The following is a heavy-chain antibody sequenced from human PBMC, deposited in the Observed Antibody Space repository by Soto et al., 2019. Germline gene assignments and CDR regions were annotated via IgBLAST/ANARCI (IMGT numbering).Heavy chain of an antibody. J-gene: IGHJ6*02. D-gene: IGHD2-2*01. CDR3: ARQAHETADIYYYYGMDV. CDR1: GGPFISYA. V-gene: IGHV1-69*13. CDR2: IIPIFGTA. Sequence: SVKVPCKASGGPFISYAISWVRQAPGQGLEWMGGIIPIFGTANYAQKFQGRVTITADESTSTAYMELSSLRSEDTAVYYCARQAHETADIYYYYGMDVWGQGTTVTVSS.